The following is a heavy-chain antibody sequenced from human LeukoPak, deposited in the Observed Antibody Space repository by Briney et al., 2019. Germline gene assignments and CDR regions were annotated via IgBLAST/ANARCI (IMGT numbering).Heavy chain of an antibody. Sequence: GGSLRLFCEASGFTFSSYAMSWVRQAPGKGLEWVSGISGSGGSTYYADSVKGRFTISRDNSKNTLYLQMNSLRAEDTAVYYCAKSYDYIWGSYRFNWFDRWGQGTLVTVSS. CDR3: AKSYDYIWGSYRFNWFDR. J-gene: IGHJ5*02. CDR2: ISGSGGST. CDR1: GFTFSSYA. V-gene: IGHV3-23*01. D-gene: IGHD3-16*02.